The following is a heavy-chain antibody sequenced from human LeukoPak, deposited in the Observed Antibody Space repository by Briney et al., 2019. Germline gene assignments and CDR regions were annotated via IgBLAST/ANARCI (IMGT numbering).Heavy chain of an antibody. CDR1: GYTFTSYD. V-gene: IGHV1-8*01. J-gene: IGHJ3*02. CDR2: MNPNSGNT. D-gene: IGHD5-12*01. CDR3: ARELGGIVATFDAFDI. Sequence: ASVKVSCKASGYTFTSYDINWVRQATGQGLEGMGWMNPNSGNTGYAQKFQGRVTMTRNTSISTAYMELSSLRSEDTAVYYCARELGGIVATFDAFDIWGQGTMVTVSS.